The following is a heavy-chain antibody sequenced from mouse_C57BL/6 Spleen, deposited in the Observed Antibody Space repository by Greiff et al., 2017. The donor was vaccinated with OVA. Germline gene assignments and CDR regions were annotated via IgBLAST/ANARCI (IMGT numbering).Heavy chain of an antibody. J-gene: IGHJ2*01. CDR2: INYDGSST. Sequence: EVQLVESEGGLVQPGRSMKLSCTASGFTFSDYYMAWVRQVPEKGLEWVANINYDGSSTYYLDSLKSRFIISRDNAKNILYLQMSSLKSEDTATYYCARLYYGNYVNFDYWGQGTTLTVSS. CDR1: GFTFSDYY. D-gene: IGHD2-1*01. V-gene: IGHV5-16*01. CDR3: ARLYYGNYVNFDY.